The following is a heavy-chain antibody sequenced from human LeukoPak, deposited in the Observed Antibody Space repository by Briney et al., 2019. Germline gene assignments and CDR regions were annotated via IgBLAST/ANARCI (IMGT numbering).Heavy chain of an antibody. CDR2: IGTIGDT. J-gene: IGHJ3*02. CDR3: ARDPTSSWETAFDI. D-gene: IGHD1-26*01. Sequence: GGSLRLSCAASGFTFSSSDMHWVRQPTGKGLEWVSAIGTIGDTYYPGSVKGRFTISRENAKNTLYLQMNSLRAGDTAVYYCARDPTSSWETAFDIWGQGTMVTVSS. V-gene: IGHV3-13*01. CDR1: GFTFSSSD.